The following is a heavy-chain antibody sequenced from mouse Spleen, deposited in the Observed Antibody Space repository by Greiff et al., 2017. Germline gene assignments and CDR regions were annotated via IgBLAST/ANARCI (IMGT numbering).Heavy chain of an antibody. CDR1: GFTFSSYA. J-gene: IGHJ3*01. D-gene: IGHD2-1*01. V-gene: IGHV5-9-3*01. CDR3: ARSGGNYVPFAY. Sequence: DVHLVESGGGLVKPGGSLKLSCAASGFTFSSYAMSWVRQTQEKRLEWVATISSGGSYTYYPDSVKGRFTISRDNAKNTLYLQMSSLRSEDTAMYYCARSGGNYVPFAYWGQGTLVTVSA. CDR2: ISSGGSYT.